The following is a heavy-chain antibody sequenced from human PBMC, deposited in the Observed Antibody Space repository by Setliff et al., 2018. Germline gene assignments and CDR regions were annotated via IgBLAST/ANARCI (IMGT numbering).Heavy chain of an antibody. CDR3: SRERSRRHCYGGSCDFYYYGLDV. D-gene: IGHD2-15*01. J-gene: IGHJ6*02. CDR2: INPDSGDA. V-gene: IGHV1-2*04. Sequence: ASVKVSCKSSGYIFTDYYIHWVRQAPGQGLEWMGWINPDSGDANYGPNFQGWVTMTRDTSIDTAYLDLSRLKSDDTAVYYCSRERSRRHCYGGSCDFYYYGLDVWGQGTTGTVSS. CDR1: GYIFTDYY.